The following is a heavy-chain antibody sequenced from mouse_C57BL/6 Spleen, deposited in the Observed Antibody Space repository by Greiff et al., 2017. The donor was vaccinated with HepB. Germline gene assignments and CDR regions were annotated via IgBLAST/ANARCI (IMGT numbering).Heavy chain of an antibody. CDR1: GYAFSSYW. Sequence: VQRVESGAELVKPGASVKISCKASGYAFSSYWMNWVKQRPGKGLEWIGQIYPGDGDTNYNGKFKGKATLTADKSSSTAYMQLSSLTSEDSAVYFCARDGRSSYYFDYWGQGTTLTVSS. CDR3: ARDGRSSYYFDY. D-gene: IGHD1-1*01. CDR2: IYPGDGDT. V-gene: IGHV1-80*01. J-gene: IGHJ2*01.